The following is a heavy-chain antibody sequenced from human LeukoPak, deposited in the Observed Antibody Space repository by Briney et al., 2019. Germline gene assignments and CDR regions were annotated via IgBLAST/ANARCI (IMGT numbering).Heavy chain of an antibody. V-gene: IGHV3-48*01. J-gene: IGHJ4*02. CDR2: ISLSSSAI. CDR3: ARGTHYLDY. D-gene: IGHD1-1*01. CDR1: GITFSTYG. Sequence: GGSLRLSCAGSGITFSTYGMSWVRQAPGRGLEWVSYISLSSSAIYYADSVKGRFTISRDNAKNSLFLQMNSLRAEDTAVYYCARGTHYLDYWGQGTLVTVSS.